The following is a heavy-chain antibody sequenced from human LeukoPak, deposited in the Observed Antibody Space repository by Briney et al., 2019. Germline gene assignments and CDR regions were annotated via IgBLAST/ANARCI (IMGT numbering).Heavy chain of an antibody. CDR1: GFTFSSYS. D-gene: IGHD4-17*01. Sequence: GGSLRLSCAASGFTFSSYSMNWVRQAPGKGLEWVSSISSSSSYIYYADSVKGRFTISRDNAKNSLYLQMNSLRAEDTAVYYCARDDGDPPLYYYYYGMDVWGQGTTVTVSS. V-gene: IGHV3-21*01. J-gene: IGHJ6*02. CDR3: ARDDGDPPLYYYYYGMDV. CDR2: ISSSSSYI.